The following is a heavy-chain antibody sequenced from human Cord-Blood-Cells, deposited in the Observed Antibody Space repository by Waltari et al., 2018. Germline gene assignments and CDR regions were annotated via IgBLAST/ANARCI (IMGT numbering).Heavy chain of an antibody. V-gene: IGHV3-7*01. CDR2: IKQDGSEK. D-gene: IGHD2-21*01. CDR1: GFTFSSYW. Sequence: EVQLVESGGGLVQPGGSLRLSCAASGFTFSSYWMSWVRQAPGKGLEWVANIKQDGSEKYYVDSVKGRFTISRDNAKNSLYLQMNSLRAEDTAVYYCARDNSQEICAFCAFDIWGQGTMVTVSS. J-gene: IGHJ3*02. CDR3: ARDNSQEICAFCAFDI.